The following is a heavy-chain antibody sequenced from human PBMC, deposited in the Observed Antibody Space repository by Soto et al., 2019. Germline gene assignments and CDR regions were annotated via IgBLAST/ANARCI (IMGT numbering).Heavy chain of an antibody. CDR1: GGSISSSIYY. CDR3: VRLIGNSWLDS. V-gene: IGHV4-39*01. J-gene: IGHJ5*01. CDR2: IYYSGST. Sequence: PSETLSLTCTVSGGSISSSIYYWGWIRQPPGKGLEWIGSIYYSGSTYYNPSLKSRITINPDTSNNQFSLHLSSVTPDDTAVYYCVRLIGNSWLDSWGQGTPVTVSS.